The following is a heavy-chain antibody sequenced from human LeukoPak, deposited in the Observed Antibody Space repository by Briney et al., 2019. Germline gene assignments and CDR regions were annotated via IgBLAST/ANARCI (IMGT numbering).Heavy chain of an antibody. D-gene: IGHD2-8*01. J-gene: IGHJ6*03. CDR2: IRYDGSDK. CDR3: AKDRCSNGVGCYYYYMDV. Sequence: GGSLRLSCAASGFTFSIYGMHWVRQAPGKGLEWVAFIRYDGSDKYYADSVKGRFTISRGNSKNTLYLQMDSLRAEDTAVYYCAKDRCSNGVGCYYYYMDVWGKGTTVTISS. V-gene: IGHV3-30*02. CDR1: GFTFSIYG.